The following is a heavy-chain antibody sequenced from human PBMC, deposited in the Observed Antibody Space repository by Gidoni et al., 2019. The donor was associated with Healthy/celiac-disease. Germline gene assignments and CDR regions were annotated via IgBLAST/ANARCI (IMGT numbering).Heavy chain of an antibody. CDR1: GGSFSGYY. CDR3: ARGGGITIFGVVHSRPPFDI. Sequence: QVQLQQWGAGLLKPSETLSLTCAVYGGSFSGYYWSWIRQPPGKGLEWIGEINHSGSTNYNPSLKSRVTISVDTSKNQFSLKLSSVTAADTAVYYCARGGGITIFGVVHSRPPFDIWGQGTMVTVSS. V-gene: IGHV4-34*01. J-gene: IGHJ3*02. D-gene: IGHD3-3*01. CDR2: INHSGST.